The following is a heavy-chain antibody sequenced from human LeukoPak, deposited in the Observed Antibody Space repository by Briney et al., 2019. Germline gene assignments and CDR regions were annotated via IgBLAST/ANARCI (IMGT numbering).Heavy chain of an antibody. CDR2: IKSKTDGGTT. CDR1: GFTFSNAW. D-gene: IGHD5-18*01. J-gene: IGHJ4*02. CDR3: TAGYSYGGIDY. V-gene: IGHV3-15*01. Sequence: GGSLRLSCAASGFTFSNAWMSWVRQAPGKGLEWVGRIKSKTDGGTTDYAAPVKGRFTISRDDSKNTLYLQMNSLKTEDTAVYYCTAGYSYGGIDYWGQGTLVTVSS.